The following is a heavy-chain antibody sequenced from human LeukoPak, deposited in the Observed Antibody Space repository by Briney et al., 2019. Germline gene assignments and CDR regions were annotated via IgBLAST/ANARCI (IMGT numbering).Heavy chain of an antibody. CDR3: AREGFNGSAGGPYFDY. J-gene: IGHJ4*02. D-gene: IGHD1-26*01. V-gene: IGHV3-21*01. CDR2: ISSSSSYI. Sequence: GGSLRLSCAASGFTFSSYSMNWVRQAPGKGLEWVSPISSSSSYIYYADSVKGRFTISRDNAKNSLYLQMNSLRAEDTAVYYCAREGFNGSAGGPYFDYWGQGTLVTVSS. CDR1: GFTFSSYS.